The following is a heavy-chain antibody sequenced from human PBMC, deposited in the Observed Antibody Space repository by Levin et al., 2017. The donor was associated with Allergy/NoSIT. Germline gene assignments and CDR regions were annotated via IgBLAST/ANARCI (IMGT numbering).Heavy chain of an antibody. J-gene: IGHJ6*04. Sequence: ASVKVSCAASGFTFRSYGMHWVRQAPGKGLVWVSHIKTDGSRTDYADSVQGRFTISRDNAKNMLYLQMNSLRVEDTAVYYCARGGSDVWGKGTTVTVSS. V-gene: IGHV3-74*01. CDR2: IKTDGSRT. CDR1: GFTFRSYG. D-gene: IGHD3-10*01. CDR3: ARGGSDV.